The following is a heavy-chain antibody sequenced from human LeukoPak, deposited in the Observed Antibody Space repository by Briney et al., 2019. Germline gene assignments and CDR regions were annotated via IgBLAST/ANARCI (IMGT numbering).Heavy chain of an antibody. CDR2: INPNSGGT. J-gene: IGHJ4*02. CDR3: ARDAIVRDYSNSDY. CDR1: GYTFTGYY. D-gene: IGHD4-11*01. V-gene: IGHV1-2*02. Sequence: ASVKVSCKASGYTFTGYYIHWVRQAPGQGHEWMGWINPNSGGTNYAQKFQGRVTMTRDTSISTAYMELSRLTSDDTAVYYCARDAIVRDYSNSDYWGQGTLVTVSS.